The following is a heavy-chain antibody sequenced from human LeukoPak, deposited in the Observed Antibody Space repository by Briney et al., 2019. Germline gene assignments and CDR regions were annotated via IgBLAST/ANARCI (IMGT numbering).Heavy chain of an antibody. CDR1: GFTFDDYG. CDR3: ARDLGGAYYYYYMDV. Sequence: GGSLRLSSAASGFTFDDYGMSWVRQAPGKGLEWVSGINWNGGSTGYADSVKGRFTISRDNAKNSLYLQMNSLRAEDTALYYCARDLGGAYYYYYMDVWGKGTTVTVSS. D-gene: IGHD1-26*01. V-gene: IGHV3-20*04. CDR2: INWNGGST. J-gene: IGHJ6*03.